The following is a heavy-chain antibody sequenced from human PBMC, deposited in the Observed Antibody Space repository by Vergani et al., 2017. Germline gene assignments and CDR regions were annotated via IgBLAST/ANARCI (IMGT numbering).Heavy chain of an antibody. CDR1: GGSISSDNW. Sequence: QVQLQQWGPGLVTPSGTLSLTCAVSGGSISSDNWWNWVRQAPGKGLQWIGEIHRSRRTNYNPSLSRRVTISLDKSKNQFSLKRTSVTDADTAVYFCASNPRLGGDVVDSWVQGTLVTVSS. V-gene: IGHV4-4*02. CDR3: ASNPRLGGDVVDS. CDR2: IHRSRRT. D-gene: IGHD3-16*01. J-gene: IGHJ4*02.